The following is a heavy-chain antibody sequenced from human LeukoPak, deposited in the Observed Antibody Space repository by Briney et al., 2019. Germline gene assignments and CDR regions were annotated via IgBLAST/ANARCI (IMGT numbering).Heavy chain of an antibody. CDR2: ISTSGSTI. V-gene: IGHV3-48*04. Sequence: GGSLRLSCAASGFSFSSYWMSWVRQAPGKGLEWVSYISTSGSTIYYADSVKGRFTISRDNAKNSLYLQMNSLRAEDTAVYYCAGEGYGDHDGDYWGQGTLVTVSS. J-gene: IGHJ4*02. CDR1: GFSFSSYW. CDR3: AGEGYGDHDGDY. D-gene: IGHD4-17*01.